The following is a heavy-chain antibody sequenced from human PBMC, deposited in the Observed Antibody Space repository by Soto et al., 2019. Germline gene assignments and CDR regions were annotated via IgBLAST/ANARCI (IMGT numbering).Heavy chain of an antibody. CDR1: GFTFSSYS. CDR3: AKPRGYTYGPFDY. V-gene: IGHV3-48*02. J-gene: IGHJ4*02. CDR2: LSSSSSTI. D-gene: IGHD5-18*01. Sequence: GGSLRLSCAASGFTFSSYSMNWVRQAPGKGLEWVSYLSSSSSTIYYADSVKGRFTISRDNAKNSLYLQMNSLRDEDTSVYYCAKPRGYTYGPFDYWGQGTLVTVSS.